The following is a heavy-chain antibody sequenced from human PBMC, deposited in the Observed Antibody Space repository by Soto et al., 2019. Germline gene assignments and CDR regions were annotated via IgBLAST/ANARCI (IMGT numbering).Heavy chain of an antibody. CDR2: ISYDGGNI. V-gene: IGHV3-30*03. CDR1: GFTFSNYG. J-gene: IGHJ4*02. D-gene: IGHD3-10*01. Sequence: QVQLVESGGGGVQPGKSLRLSCAASGFTFSNYGMHWVRQAPGKGLEWVAVISYDGGNIYYADSVKGRFTISRDNSKNTLHLQMNSLRAEDTAVYFCARDPSFFFFHGSGSYFKYWGQGTLVTVSS. CDR3: ARDPSFFFFHGSGSYFKY.